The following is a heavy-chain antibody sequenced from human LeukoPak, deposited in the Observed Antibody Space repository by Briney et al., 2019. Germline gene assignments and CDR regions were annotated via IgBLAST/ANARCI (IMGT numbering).Heavy chain of an antibody. CDR1: GFTFSSYA. CDR2: ISGSGGNT. J-gene: IGHJ4*02. D-gene: IGHD1-26*01. CDR3: AKDRVGAIKTRLVEY. Sequence: PGGSLRLSCAASGFTFSSYAMSWVRQAPGKGLEWVSTISGSGGNTYYADSVKGRFTISRDNSKNSLYLQMNGLRVEDTAVYYCAKDRVGAIKTRLVEYWGQGPLVTVSS. V-gene: IGHV3-23*01.